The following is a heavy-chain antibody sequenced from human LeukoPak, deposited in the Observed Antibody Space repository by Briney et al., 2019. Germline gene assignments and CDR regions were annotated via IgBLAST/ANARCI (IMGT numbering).Heavy chain of an antibody. V-gene: IGHV1-69*04. J-gene: IGHJ4*02. CDR1: GGTFSSYA. D-gene: IGHD3-10*01. CDR2: IIPIVHIA. CDR3: AREFGDPNYFDY. Sequence: SVKVSCKASGGTFSSYAVNWVRQAPGQGLEWMGRIIPIVHIANYAQKFQGRVTITADKSTTTAYMELSSLRSEDTAMYYCAREFGDPNYFDYWGQGTLVTASS.